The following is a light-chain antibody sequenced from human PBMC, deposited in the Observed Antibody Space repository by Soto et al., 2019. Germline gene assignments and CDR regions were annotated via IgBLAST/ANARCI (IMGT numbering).Light chain of an antibody. CDR3: ISYTSSSTLGV. Sequence: QSALTQPASVSGSPGQSITISCTGTSSDVGGYNYVSWYQQHPGKAPKLMIYDVSNRPSGVSNRFSGSKSGNTASLTISGLQADDEADYYCISYTSSSTLGVFGGGTKVTVL. V-gene: IGLV2-14*01. J-gene: IGLJ2*01. CDR1: SSDVGGYNY. CDR2: DVS.